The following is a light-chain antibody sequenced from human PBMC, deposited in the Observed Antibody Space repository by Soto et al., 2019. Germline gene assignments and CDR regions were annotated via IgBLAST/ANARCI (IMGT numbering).Light chain of an antibody. J-gene: IGKJ3*01. CDR3: QQTNSFLTIT. V-gene: IGKV1-12*01. Sequence: DIQMTQSPSSVSASVGDRVTITCRASQDIGSWLAWYQQKPGKAPKILIYGASILQRGVPSMFSGSGSGTDFTLTISSLQPEDFATYYCQQTNSFLTITFGPGTKVDIK. CDR2: GAS. CDR1: QDIGSW.